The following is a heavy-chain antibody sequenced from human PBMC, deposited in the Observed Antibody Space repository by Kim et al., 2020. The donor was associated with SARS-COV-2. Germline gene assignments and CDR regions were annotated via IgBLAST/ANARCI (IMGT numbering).Heavy chain of an antibody. J-gene: IGHJ4*02. V-gene: IGHV6-1*01. Sequence: YNEYARSVKGRVTINPDTSKNQFSLQLNAVTPEDTAVYDCARGKKYAFEYWGQGTLVTVSS. CDR2: YN. D-gene: IGHD2-2*01. CDR3: ARGKKYAFEY.